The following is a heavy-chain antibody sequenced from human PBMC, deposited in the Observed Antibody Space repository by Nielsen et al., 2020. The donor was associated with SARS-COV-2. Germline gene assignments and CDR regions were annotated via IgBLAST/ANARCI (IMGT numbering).Heavy chain of an antibody. CDR3: ARDILGGFRQRSDC. CDR2: IKQDGREE. V-gene: IGHV3-7*01. D-gene: IGHD3-16*01. CDR1: GFTFSSFW. Sequence: GESLKVSCAASGFTFSSFWMSWVRQAPGKGLEWVANIKQDGREEYYVDSVKGRFTISRDNAKNSMYLQMNSLRIEDTAVYYCARDILGGFRQRSDCWGQGTLVTVSS. J-gene: IGHJ4*02.